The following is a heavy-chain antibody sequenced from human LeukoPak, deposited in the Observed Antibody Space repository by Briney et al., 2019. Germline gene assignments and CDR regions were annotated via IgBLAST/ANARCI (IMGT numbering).Heavy chain of an antibody. Sequence: SETLSLTCAVYGGSLSGYYWSWIRQPPGKGLEWIGEINHSGSTNYNPSLKSRVTMSVDTSKNQFSLKLSSVTAADTAVYYCARGSGSSSWTDKNWFDPWGQGTLVTVSS. CDR1: GGSLSGYY. D-gene: IGHD6-13*01. CDR2: INHSGST. CDR3: ARGSGSSSWTDKNWFDP. V-gene: IGHV4-34*01. J-gene: IGHJ5*02.